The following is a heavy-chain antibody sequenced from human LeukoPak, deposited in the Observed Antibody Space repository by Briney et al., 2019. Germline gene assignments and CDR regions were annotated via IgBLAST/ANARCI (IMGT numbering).Heavy chain of an antibody. V-gene: IGHV3-74*01. CDR3: ARNDYLED. CDR2: INPDGSTT. J-gene: IGHJ1*01. CDR1: EFTFSSYW. Sequence: GGSLRLSCAASEFTFSSYWMHWVRQAPGKGLVWVSRINPDGSTTNYADSVKGRFTISRDNAKNALYLQMNSLRADDTAVYYCARNDYLEDWGQGTLVTVPS.